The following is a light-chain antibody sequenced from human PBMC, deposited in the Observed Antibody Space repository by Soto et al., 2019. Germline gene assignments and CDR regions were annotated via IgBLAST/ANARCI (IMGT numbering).Light chain of an antibody. J-gene: IGKJ1*01. CDR2: AAS. Sequence: QMTQSPSSLSASVGEKIIITCRASRAVGSDVSWYQQKPGQAPKLLIYAASNLYPGVPSRFSGSRSGTEFTLTISSLQPEDFASYYCLQDYGDSWTFGQGTKVEIE. CDR3: LQDYGDSWT. V-gene: IGKV1-6*01. CDR1: RAVGSD.